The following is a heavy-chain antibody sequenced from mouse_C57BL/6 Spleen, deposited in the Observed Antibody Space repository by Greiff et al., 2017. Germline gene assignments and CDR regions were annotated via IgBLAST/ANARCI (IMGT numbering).Heavy chain of an antibody. V-gene: IGHV1-5*01. Sequence: EVQLQQSGTVLARPGASVKMSCKTSGYTFTSYWMHWVKQRPGQGLEWIGAIYPGNSDTSYNQKFKGKAKLTAVTSASTANMELSSLTNADSAVYYCTVANWAFDYWGQGTTLTVSS. CDR2: IYPGNSDT. CDR3: TVANWAFDY. J-gene: IGHJ2*01. CDR1: GYTFTSYW. D-gene: IGHD4-1*01.